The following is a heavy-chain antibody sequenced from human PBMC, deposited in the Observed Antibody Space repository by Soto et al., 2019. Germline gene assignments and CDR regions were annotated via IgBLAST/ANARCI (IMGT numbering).Heavy chain of an antibody. CDR2: ISAYNGNT. D-gene: IGHD6-19*01. V-gene: IGHV1-18*01. CDR1: GYTFTSYG. Sequence: ASVKVSCKASGYTFTSYGISWVRQAPGQVLEWMGWISAYNGNTNYAQKLQGRVTMTTDTSTSTAYMELRSLRSDDTAVYYYARDLRIAVAGRPFDYWGQGTLVTVSS. J-gene: IGHJ4*02. CDR3: ARDLRIAVAGRPFDY.